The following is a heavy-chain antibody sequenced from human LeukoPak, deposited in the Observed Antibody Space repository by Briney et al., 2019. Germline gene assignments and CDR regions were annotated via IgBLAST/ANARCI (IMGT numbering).Heavy chain of an antibody. Sequence: SETLSLTCTVSGGSISSSSYYWGWIRQPPGKGLEWIGSIYHSGSTYYNPSLKSRVTISVDTSKNQFSLNLSSVTAADTAVYYCAKSGGSGLIDYWGQGTLVTVSS. CDR2: IYHSGST. V-gene: IGHV4-39*01. CDR3: AKSGGSGLIDY. CDR1: GGSISSSSYY. J-gene: IGHJ4*02. D-gene: IGHD1-26*01.